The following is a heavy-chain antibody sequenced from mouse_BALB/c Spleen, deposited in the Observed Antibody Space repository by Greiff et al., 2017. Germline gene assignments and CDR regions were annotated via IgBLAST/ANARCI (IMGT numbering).Heavy chain of an antibody. CDR2: INPSNGRT. CDR1: GYTFTSYW. CDR3: ASRRGDAMDY. V-gene: IGHV1S81*02. J-gene: IGHJ4*01. Sequence: QVQLQQPGAELVKPGASVKLSCKASGYTFTSYWMHWVKQRPGQGLEWIGEINPSNGRTNYNEKFKSKATLTVDKSSSTADMQLSSLTSEDSAVYYGASRRGDAMDYGGQGTSVTGSS.